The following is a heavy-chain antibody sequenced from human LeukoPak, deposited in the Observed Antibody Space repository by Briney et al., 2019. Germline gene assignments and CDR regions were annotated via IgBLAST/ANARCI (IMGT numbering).Heavy chain of an antibody. J-gene: IGHJ6*02. V-gene: IGHV3-30*18. CDR2: ISFDGTNK. Sequence: GGSLRLSCAASGFTFSSYGMHWVRQAPGKGLEWVALISFDGTNKYYADSAKGRFTISRDNSKSTLYLQMHSLRGEDTAVYYCGKSIIAAVGKGYYYAMDAWGQGTTVTVSS. CDR3: GKSIIAAVGKGYYYAMDA. D-gene: IGHD6-13*01. CDR1: GFTFSSYG.